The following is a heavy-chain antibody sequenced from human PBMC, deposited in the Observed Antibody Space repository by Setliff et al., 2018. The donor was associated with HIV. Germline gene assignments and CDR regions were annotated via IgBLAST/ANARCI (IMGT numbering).Heavy chain of an antibody. J-gene: IGHJ4*02. Sequence: PGESLKISCAASGFTFTTYSMNWVRQAPGKGLEWVSGISGSGGSTYYADSVKGRFTISRDNSKNTLALQMTSLRVEDTAAYYCAKDYFSGYDFRYFFDYWGQGALVTVSS. CDR1: GFTFTTYS. CDR2: ISGSGGST. V-gene: IGHV3-23*01. D-gene: IGHD5-12*01. CDR3: AKDYFSGYDFRYFFDY.